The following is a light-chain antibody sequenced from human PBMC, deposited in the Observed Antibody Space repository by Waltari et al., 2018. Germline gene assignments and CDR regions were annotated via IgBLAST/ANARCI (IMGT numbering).Light chain of an antibody. CDR2: EAT. CDR1: SSTIGSYNL. V-gene: IGLV2-23*01. Sequence: QSALTQPASVSGSPGQSITISCTGTSSTIGSYNLISWYQQRPGKAPKLIIYEATKRSSGVSDRFSASTSGNTASLTISGLLPEDESDYYCCSYAGDNTFLFGSGTKVTV. CDR3: CSYAGDNTFL. J-gene: IGLJ1*01.